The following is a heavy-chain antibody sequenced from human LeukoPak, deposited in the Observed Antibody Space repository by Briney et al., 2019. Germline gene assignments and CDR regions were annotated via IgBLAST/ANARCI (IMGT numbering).Heavy chain of an antibody. CDR1: GYTFTGYY. CDR2: INPNSGGT. J-gene: IGHJ6*03. Sequence: ASVKVSCKASGYTFTGYYMHWVRQAPGQGHEWMGWINPNSGGTNYAQKFQGRVTMTRDTSISTAYMELSRLRSDDTAVYYCASSLGYCSSTSCYDYMDVWGKGTTVTISS. V-gene: IGHV1-2*02. D-gene: IGHD2-2*01. CDR3: ASSLGYCSSTSCYDYMDV.